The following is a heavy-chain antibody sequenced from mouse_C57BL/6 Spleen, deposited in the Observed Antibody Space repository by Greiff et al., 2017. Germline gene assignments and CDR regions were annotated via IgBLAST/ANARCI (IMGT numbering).Heavy chain of an antibody. CDR3: ARCLYYYGSSYDWYFDV. J-gene: IGHJ1*03. D-gene: IGHD1-1*01. CDR1: GYTFTSYW. V-gene: IGHV1-69*01. Sequence: QVQLQHPGAELVMPGASVKLSCKASGYTFTSYWMHWVKQRPGQGLEWIGEIDPSDSYTNYNQKFKGKSTLTVDKSSSTAYMQLSSLTSEDSAVYYCARCLYYYGSSYDWYFDVWGTGTTVTVSS. CDR2: IDPSDSYT.